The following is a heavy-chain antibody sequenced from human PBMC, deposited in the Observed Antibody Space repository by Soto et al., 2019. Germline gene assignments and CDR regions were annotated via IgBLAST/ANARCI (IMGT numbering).Heavy chain of an antibody. CDR2: IIPIFGTA. CDR3: ARSYFRVTTSYGMDV. J-gene: IGHJ6*02. CDR1: GGTFSSYA. Sequence: QVQLVQSGAEVKKPGPSVKVSCKASGGTFSSYAIGWVRQAPGQGLEWMGGIIPIFGTANYEQKFKGSVTITADEYTSTAYMELSSMRSEDTAVYYCARSYFRVTTSYGMDVWGQGTTVTVSS. V-gene: IGHV1-69*12. D-gene: IGHD2-21*02.